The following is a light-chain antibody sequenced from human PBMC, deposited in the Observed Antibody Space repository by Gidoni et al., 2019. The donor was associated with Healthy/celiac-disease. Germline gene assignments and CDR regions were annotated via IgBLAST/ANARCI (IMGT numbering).Light chain of an antibody. CDR3: QQSYSTPLT. Sequence: DIQMTQSPSSLSASVGDRVTITCRASQSISSYLNWYQQKPGKAPKLLIYAASSLQSGVPSRFSGSGAGKDFTLTISRQQPEDFATYYCQQSYSTPLTFGGGTKVEIK. CDR2: AAS. V-gene: IGKV1-39*01. J-gene: IGKJ4*01. CDR1: QSISSY.